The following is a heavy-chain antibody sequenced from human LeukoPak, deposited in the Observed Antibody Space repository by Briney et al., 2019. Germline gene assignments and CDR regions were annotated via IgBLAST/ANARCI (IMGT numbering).Heavy chain of an antibody. V-gene: IGHV3-21*01. Sequence: GGSLRLSCAASGFTFSSYSMNWVRQAPGKGVEWVSSISSSSRYIYYADSVKGRFTISRDNAKNSLYLQMNSLRAEDTAVYYCARDSRSGSYLGYYYYMDVWGEGTTVTVSS. CDR2: ISSSSRYI. CDR3: ARDSRSGSYLGYYYYMDV. J-gene: IGHJ6*03. D-gene: IGHD1-26*01. CDR1: GFTFSSYS.